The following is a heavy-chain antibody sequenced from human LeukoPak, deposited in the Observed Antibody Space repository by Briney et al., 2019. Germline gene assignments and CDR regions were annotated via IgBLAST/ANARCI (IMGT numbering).Heavy chain of an antibody. J-gene: IGHJ4*02. D-gene: IGHD6-19*01. CDR1: AFTFSDYY. CDR2: ISSSGSTI. Sequence: GGSLRLSCTASAFTFSDYYMSWIRQAPGKGLEWVSHISSSGSTIYYADSVKGRFTISRDNAKNSLYLQMNSLRAEDTAVYYCARLCIAVARTYQPYYFDYWGQGTLVTVSS. V-gene: IGHV3-11*04. CDR3: ARLCIAVARTYQPYYFDY.